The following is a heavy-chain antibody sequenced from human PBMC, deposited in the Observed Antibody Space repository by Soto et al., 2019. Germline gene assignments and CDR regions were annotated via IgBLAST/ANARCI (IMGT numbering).Heavy chain of an antibody. J-gene: IGHJ1*01. D-gene: IGHD6-13*01. Sequence: QVQLQESGPGLVKPSQTLSLTCTVSGGSISSGGYYWSWIRQHPGKGLAWIGYIYYSGSTYYNPSLKSRDTISLDTSKNQFTLKLSSVTAADTAVYYGARRGSSWYGEYFQHWGQGPLVTVAS. V-gene: IGHV4-31*03. CDR1: GGSISSGGYY. CDR3: ARRGSSWYGEYFQH. CDR2: IYYSGST.